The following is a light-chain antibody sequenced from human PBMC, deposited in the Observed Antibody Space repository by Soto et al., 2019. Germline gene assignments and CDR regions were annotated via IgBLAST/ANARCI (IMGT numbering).Light chain of an antibody. CDR2: KVS. CDR1: QSLAYSDGNTY. CDR3: MHGTHWPPYT. Sequence: DVVMTQSPLSLPVTLGQPASISCRSSQSLAYSDGNTYLSWFQQRPGHSPRRLIYKVSNRDSGVPDRFSGSGSGSDFTLKISRVEAQDVGVYYCMHGTHWPPYTFGQGTKLEIK. V-gene: IGKV2-30*01. J-gene: IGKJ2*01.